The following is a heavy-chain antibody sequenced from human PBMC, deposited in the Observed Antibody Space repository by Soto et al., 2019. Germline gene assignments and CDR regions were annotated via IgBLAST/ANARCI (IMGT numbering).Heavy chain of an antibody. V-gene: IGHV3-73*01. J-gene: IGHJ3*02. CDR1: GFTFSGSA. CDR2: IRSKANSYAI. D-gene: IGHD3-10*01. CDR3: TTHYYGSGSLI. Sequence: GGSLRLSCAASGFTFSGSAMHWVRQASGKGLEWVGRIRSKANSYAIAYAASVKGRFTISRDDSKNTAYLQMNSLKTEDTAVYYCTTHYYGSGSLIWGQGKMVTVSS.